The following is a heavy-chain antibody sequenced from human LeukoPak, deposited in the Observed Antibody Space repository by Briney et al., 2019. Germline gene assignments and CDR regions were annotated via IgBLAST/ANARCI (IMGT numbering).Heavy chain of an antibody. V-gene: IGHV1-18*01. CDR2: ISAYNGNT. Sequence: GASVKVSYKASGYTFTSYGISWVRQAPGQGLEWMGWISAYNGNTNYAQKLQGRVTMTTDTSTSTAYMELRSLRSDDTAVYYCARGGPYYYDSSANYPFDYWGQGTLVTVSS. CDR1: GYTFTSYG. J-gene: IGHJ4*02. CDR3: ARGGPYYYDSSANYPFDY. D-gene: IGHD3-22*01.